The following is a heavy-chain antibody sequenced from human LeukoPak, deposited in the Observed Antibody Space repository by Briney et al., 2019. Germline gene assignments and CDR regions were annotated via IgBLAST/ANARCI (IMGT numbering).Heavy chain of an antibody. J-gene: IGHJ4*02. Sequence: PSETLSLTCAVYGGSFSGYYWSWIRQPPGKGLEWIGEINHSGSTNYNPSLKSRVTISVDKSKNQFSLKLSSVTAADTAVYYCAREGDYGDYVRSYDYWGQGTLVTVSS. CDR1: GGSFSGYY. CDR2: INHSGST. CDR3: AREGDYGDYVRSYDY. D-gene: IGHD4-17*01. V-gene: IGHV4-34*01.